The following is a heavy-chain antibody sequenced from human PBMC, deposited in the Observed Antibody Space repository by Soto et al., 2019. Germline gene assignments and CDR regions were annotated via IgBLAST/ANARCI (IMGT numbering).Heavy chain of an antibody. CDR1: GFSLSTSGVG. J-gene: IGHJ4*02. V-gene: IGHV2-5*02. CDR2: IYWDDDK. CDR3: AHKDFNEITGTRSGFDY. Sequence: VSGPTLVNPTQTLTLTCTFSGFSLSTSGVGVGWIRQPPGKALEWLALIYWDDDKRYSPSLKSRLIITKDTSKNQVVLTMTNMDPVDTATYYCAHKDFNEITGTRSGFDYWGQGTLVTVSS. D-gene: IGHD1-20*01.